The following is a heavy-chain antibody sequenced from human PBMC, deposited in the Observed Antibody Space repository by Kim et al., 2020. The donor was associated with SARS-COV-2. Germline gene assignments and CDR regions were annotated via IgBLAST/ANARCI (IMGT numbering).Heavy chain of an antibody. CDR3: AREDSSGYYFDD. D-gene: IGHD3-22*01. CDR1: GGSISSTRDY. V-gene: IGHV4-39*01. Sequence: SETLSLICTVSGGSISSTRDYWCWIRQPPGKGLEWIGTIYYSGTTYYTPSLKSRLTMSVDTSRNQFALKLSSVTASDTAIYYCAREDSSGYYFDDWGQGTLVTVSS. J-gene: IGHJ4*02. CDR2: IYYSGTT.